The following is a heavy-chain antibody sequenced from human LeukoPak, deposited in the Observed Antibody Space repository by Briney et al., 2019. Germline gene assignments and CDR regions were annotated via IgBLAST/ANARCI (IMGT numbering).Heavy chain of an antibody. D-gene: IGHD2-2*01. CDR2: ISGSGGST. J-gene: IGHJ5*02. CDR3: AKTKPYCSSTSCYFDWFDP. V-gene: IGHV3-23*01. CDR1: GFTFSSYA. Sequence: GGSLRLSCAASGFTFSSYAMSWVRQAPGKGLEWVSAISGSGGSTYYADSVKGRFTISRDNSKNTLYLQMNSLRAEDTAVYYCAKTKPYCSSTSCYFDWFDPWGQGTLVTVSS.